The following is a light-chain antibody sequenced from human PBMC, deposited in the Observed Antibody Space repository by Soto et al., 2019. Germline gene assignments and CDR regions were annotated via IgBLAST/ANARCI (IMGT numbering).Light chain of an antibody. CDR3: ASYTSSTSVV. CDR2: GVS. Sequence: QFALTQPASVSGSPGQSITISCTGTSSDVGGYKYVSWYQQHPGKVPKLMIYGVSNRPSGVSSRFSDSKSGNTASLTISGLQAEDEADYYCASYTSSTSVVFGGGTKLTVL. V-gene: IGLV2-14*03. CDR1: SSDVGGYKY. J-gene: IGLJ2*01.